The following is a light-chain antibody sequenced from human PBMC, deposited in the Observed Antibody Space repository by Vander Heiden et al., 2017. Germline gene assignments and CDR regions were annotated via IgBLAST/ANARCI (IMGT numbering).Light chain of an antibody. J-gene: IGKJ4*01. CDR1: QGISSY. CDR3: QQYGSYPPVLT. CDR2: AAS. Sequence: AIRMTQSPSSLSASTGDRVTITCRASQGISSYLAWYQQKPGKAPKLLIYAASTLQSGVPSRFSGSGSGTDFTLTISCLQSEDFATYYCQQYGSYPPVLTFGGGTKVEIK. V-gene: IGKV1-8*01.